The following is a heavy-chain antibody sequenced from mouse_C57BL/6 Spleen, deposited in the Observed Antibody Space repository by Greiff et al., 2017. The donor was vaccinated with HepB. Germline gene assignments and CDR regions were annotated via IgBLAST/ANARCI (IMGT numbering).Heavy chain of an antibody. CDR1: GYTFTSYW. Sequence: QVQLQQPGAELVKPGASVKLSCKASGYTFTSYWMHWVKQRPGRGLEWIGRIDPNSGGTKYNEKFKSKATLTVDKPSSTAYMQLSSLTSEDSAVYYCARSGCYYDYDVGYAMDYWGQGTSVTVSS. J-gene: IGHJ4*01. V-gene: IGHV1-72*01. CDR2: IDPNSGGT. D-gene: IGHD2-4*01. CDR3: ARSGCYYDYDVGYAMDY.